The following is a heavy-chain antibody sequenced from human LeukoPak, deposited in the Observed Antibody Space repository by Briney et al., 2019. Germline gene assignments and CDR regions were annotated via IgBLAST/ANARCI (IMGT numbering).Heavy chain of an antibody. CDR3: ARGVRAGNIDF. Sequence: GGSLRLSCAASGFTFSSYWMHWVRQATGKGLVWVSRINSEGSSTSYADSVKGRFTISRDNSKNTLYLQMNSLRAEDTAVYYCARGVRAGNIDFWGQGTLVTVSS. D-gene: IGHD6-13*01. CDR1: GFTFSSYW. CDR2: INSEGSST. J-gene: IGHJ4*02. V-gene: IGHV3-74*01.